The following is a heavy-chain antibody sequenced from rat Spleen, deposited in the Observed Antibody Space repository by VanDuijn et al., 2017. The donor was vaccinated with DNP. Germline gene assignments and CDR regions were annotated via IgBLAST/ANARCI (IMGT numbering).Heavy chain of an antibody. Sequence: EVQLVESGGGLVQPGRSLKLSCVASGFTFSNYWMTWIRQAPGKGLEWVASITNTGGSTYYPDSMKGRFTISRDNAKSTLYLQMNSLRSDDTATYYCTRDPFDYWGQGVMVTVSS. V-gene: IGHV5-31*01. CDR1: GFTFSNYW. CDR2: ITNTGGST. CDR3: TRDPFDY. J-gene: IGHJ2*01.